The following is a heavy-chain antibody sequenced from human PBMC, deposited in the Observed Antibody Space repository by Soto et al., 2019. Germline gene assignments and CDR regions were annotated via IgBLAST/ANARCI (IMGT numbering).Heavy chain of an antibody. CDR1: GYTFSSFA. V-gene: IGHV1-3*05. CDR2: INAGNGNT. J-gene: IGHJ6*02. CDR3: TKVGSYFYGMDV. Sequence: QVQLVQSGAEEKEPGASVKLSCKASGYTFSSFAIPWVRQAPGQGLEWMGWINAGNGNTKYSQKFQGKVTITRNTSTSSVYMELSSLRSENTAVYYCTKVGSYFYGMDVWGQGTTVTVSS.